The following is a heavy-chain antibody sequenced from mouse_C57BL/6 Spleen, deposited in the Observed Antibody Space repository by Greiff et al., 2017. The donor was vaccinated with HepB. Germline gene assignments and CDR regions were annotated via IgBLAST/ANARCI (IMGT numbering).Heavy chain of an antibody. Sequence: QVQLQQSGAELVKPGASVKLSCKASGYTFTSYWMHWVKQRPGQGLEWIGMIHPNSGSTNYNEKFKSKATLTVDKSSSTAYMQLSSLTSEDSAVYYCARWGTTVVAPDYWGQGTTLTVSS. J-gene: IGHJ2*01. CDR1: GYTFTSYW. CDR2: IHPNSGST. V-gene: IGHV1-64*01. CDR3: ARWGTTVVAPDY. D-gene: IGHD1-1*01.